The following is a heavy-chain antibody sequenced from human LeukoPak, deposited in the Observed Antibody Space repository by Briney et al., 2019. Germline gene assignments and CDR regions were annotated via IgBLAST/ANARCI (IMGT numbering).Heavy chain of an antibody. Sequence: SETLSLTCAVYAGSFSGYYWSWIRQPPGKGLEWIGEINHSGSTNYNPSLKSRVTISVDTSKNHFSLKLSSVTAADTAVYYCARGLVVPAANGYYFDYWGQGTLVTVSS. D-gene: IGHD2-2*01. CDR2: INHSGST. J-gene: IGHJ4*02. CDR3: ARGLVVPAANGYYFDY. CDR1: AGSFSGYY. V-gene: IGHV4-34*01.